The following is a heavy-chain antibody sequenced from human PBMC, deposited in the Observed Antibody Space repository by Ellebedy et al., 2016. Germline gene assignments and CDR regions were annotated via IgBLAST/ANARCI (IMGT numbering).Heavy chain of an antibody. Sequence: GGSLRLSCAASGFSLSSYDMSWVRQAPGKGPEWVSTITGSGDRTNYAAAVKGRFTISRDSSKNTLYLDMDSLRAEDTAIYYCAKCRHINGCLLDYWGQGTLVTVSS. V-gene: IGHV3-23*01. CDR1: GFSLSSYD. CDR3: AKCRHINGCLLDY. J-gene: IGHJ4*02. CDR2: ITGSGDRT. D-gene: IGHD6-19*01.